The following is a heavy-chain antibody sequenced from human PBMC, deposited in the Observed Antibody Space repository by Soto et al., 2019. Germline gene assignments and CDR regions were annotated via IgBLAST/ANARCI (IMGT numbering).Heavy chain of an antibody. J-gene: IGHJ5*02. D-gene: IGHD3-10*01. CDR3: AREEESVGSPPSGFHP. V-gene: IGHV3-7*03. CDR1: GFTFGKYW. CDR2: IKQDGSAK. Sequence: EVQLVESGGGLVQPGGSLRLSCVGSGFTFGKYWMDWLRQTPGKGLEWVANIKQDGSAKFYVDSVRGRFTISRDNAKNSVYLEMNRLRDEDTGVYYCAREEESVGSPPSGFHPWGQGVQVTVSS.